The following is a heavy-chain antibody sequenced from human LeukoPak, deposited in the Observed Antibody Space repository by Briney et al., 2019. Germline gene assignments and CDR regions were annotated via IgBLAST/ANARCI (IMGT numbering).Heavy chain of an antibody. Sequence: PGGSLRLSCAASGFTFSSYEMXXXRQAPGXXXEWXXXVXXXXXXXXXXDSXXXXXXXSXDNAKNSLFLLMNSLRAEDTAVYYCVSAYAGLLDYWGQGTLVTVSS. J-gene: IGHJ4*02. CDR2: VXXXXXXX. V-gene: IGHV3-48*03. D-gene: IGHD2-2*01. CDR3: VSAYAGLLDY. CDR1: GFTFSSYE.